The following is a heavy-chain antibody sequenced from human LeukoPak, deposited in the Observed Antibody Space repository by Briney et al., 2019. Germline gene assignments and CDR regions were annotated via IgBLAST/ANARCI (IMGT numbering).Heavy chain of an antibody. CDR2: ISSSGSTI. CDR1: GFTFSDYY. CDR3: ARDLRSSSMNYYYYYMDV. D-gene: IGHD6-6*01. V-gene: IGHV3-11*04. Sequence: GGSLRLSCAASGFTFSDYYMSWIRQAPGKGLEWVSYISSSGSTIYYADSVKGRFTISRDNAKNSLYLQMNSLRAEDTAVYYCARDLRSSSMNYYYYYMDVWGKGTTVTVSS. J-gene: IGHJ6*03.